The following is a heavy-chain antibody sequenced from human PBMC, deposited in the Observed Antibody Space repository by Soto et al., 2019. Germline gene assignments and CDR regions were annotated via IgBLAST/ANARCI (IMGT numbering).Heavy chain of an antibody. J-gene: IGHJ4*02. CDR1: GGSFSGYY. Sequence: QVQLQQWGAGLLKPSETLSLTCAVYGGSFSGYYWSWIRQPPGKGLEWIGEINHSGSTNYNPSLKSRVTISVDTSKNQFSLKLSSVTAADTAVYYCARAGVAARSRPRRGFVYWGQGTLVTVSS. CDR2: INHSGST. CDR3: ARAGVAARSRPRRGFVY. V-gene: IGHV4-34*01. D-gene: IGHD6-6*01.